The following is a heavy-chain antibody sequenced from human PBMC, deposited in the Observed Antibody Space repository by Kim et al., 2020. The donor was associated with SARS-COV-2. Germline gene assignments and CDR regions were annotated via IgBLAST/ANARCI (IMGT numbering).Heavy chain of an antibody. J-gene: IGHJ4*02. CDR3: AREGRVTLGYFDY. D-gene: IGHD2-21*02. CDR1: GGSISSGGYY. CDR2: IYYSGST. V-gene: IGHV4-31*03. Sequence: SETLSLTCTVSGGSISSGGYYWSWIRQHPGKGLEWIGYIYYSGSTYYNPSLKSRVTISVDTSKNQFSLKLSSVTAADTAVYYCAREGRVTLGYFDYWGQGTLVTVSS.